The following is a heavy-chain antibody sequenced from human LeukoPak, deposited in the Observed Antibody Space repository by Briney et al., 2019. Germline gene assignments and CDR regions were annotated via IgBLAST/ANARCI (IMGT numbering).Heavy chain of an antibody. Sequence: GGSLRLSCAASGFIFSTYGMHWVRQAPGKGLVWVSRSKNDGRSTSYADSVKGRFTISRDSAKNTLFLQMDSLRAEDTAVYYCARAGYSSGWYYFDYWGQGTLVTVSS. V-gene: IGHV3-74*01. CDR1: GFIFSTYG. D-gene: IGHD6-19*01. CDR2: SKNDGRST. J-gene: IGHJ4*02. CDR3: ARAGYSSGWYYFDY.